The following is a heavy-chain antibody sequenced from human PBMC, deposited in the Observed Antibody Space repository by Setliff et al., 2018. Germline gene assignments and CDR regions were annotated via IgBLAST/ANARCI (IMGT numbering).Heavy chain of an antibody. CDR1: GGSFSTYF. D-gene: IGHD5-12*01. CDR2: ISHSGSA. Sequence: SETLSLTCAVYGGSFSTYFWSWIRQPPGKGLEWIGEISHSGSANYNPSLKSRVTISLDPSQNQFSLKLRSVTAADTAVYFCARVGGLLVATMPFDYWGPGTLVTVSS. V-gene: IGHV4-34*01. CDR3: ARVGGLLVATMPFDY. J-gene: IGHJ4*02.